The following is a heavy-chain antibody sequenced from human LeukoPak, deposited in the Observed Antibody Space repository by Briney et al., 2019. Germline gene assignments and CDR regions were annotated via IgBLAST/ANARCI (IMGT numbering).Heavy chain of an antibody. CDR2: IYYSGST. J-gene: IGHJ6*03. V-gene: IGHV4-59*01. CDR3: ARAARPTYYDILTGPLYYYYYMDV. Sequence: PSETLSLTCTVSGCSISSYYWSWIRQPPGKGLEWIGYIYYSGSTNYNPSLKSRVTISVDTSKNQFSLKLSSVTAADTAVYYCARAARPTYYDILTGPLYYYYYMDVWGKGTTVTISS. D-gene: IGHD3-9*01. CDR1: GCSISSYY.